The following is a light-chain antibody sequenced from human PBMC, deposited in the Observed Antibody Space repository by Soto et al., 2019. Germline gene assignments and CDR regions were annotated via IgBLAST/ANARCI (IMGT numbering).Light chain of an antibody. V-gene: IGKV3-20*01. CDR3: QQYVSSPRT. CDR1: QSVSSSY. Sequence: DIVLTQFPGTLSLSPGERAALSCRASQSVSSSYLAWYQQKPGQAPRLLIYGASNRATGIPDRFSGSGSGTDFTLTISRLEPEDFAVYYCQQYVSSPRTFGQGTKVDIK. CDR2: GAS. J-gene: IGKJ1*01.